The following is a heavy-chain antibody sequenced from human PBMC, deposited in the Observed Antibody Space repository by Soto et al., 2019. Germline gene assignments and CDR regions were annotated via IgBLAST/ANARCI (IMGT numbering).Heavy chain of an antibody. V-gene: IGHV3-30-3*01. CDR1: GFTFSSYT. CDR2: ISFDGINK. CDR3: ARDRYFDSSALGY. D-gene: IGHD3-22*01. Sequence: PGGSLRLSCAASGFTFSSYTMHWVRQAPGKGPEWVAIISFDGINKYYADSVKGRFTISRDNSKNTLYLQMNSLRPEDTAIYYCARDRYFDSSALGYWGQGTLVTVSS. J-gene: IGHJ4*02.